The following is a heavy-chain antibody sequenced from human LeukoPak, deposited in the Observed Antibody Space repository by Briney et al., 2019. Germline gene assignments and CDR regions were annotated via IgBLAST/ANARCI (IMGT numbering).Heavy chain of an antibody. V-gene: IGHV4-34*01. CDR2: INHSGST. Sequence: SETLSLTCAVYGGSFSGYYWSWIRQPPGKGLEWIGEINHSGSTNYNPSLKSRVTISVDTSKNQFSLKLSSVTAADTAVYYCARGRDGYNFYWYFDLWGRGTLVTVSS. D-gene: IGHD5-24*01. CDR3: ARGRDGYNFYWYFDL. CDR1: GGSFSGYY. J-gene: IGHJ2*01.